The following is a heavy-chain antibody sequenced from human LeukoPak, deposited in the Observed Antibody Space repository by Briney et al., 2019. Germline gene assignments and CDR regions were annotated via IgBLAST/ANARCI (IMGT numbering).Heavy chain of an antibody. D-gene: IGHD2-2*01. CDR1: GFTFSSYA. Sequence: GGSLRLSCAASGFTFSSYAMSWVRQAPGKGLEWVSAISGSGGSSYYADSVEGRFTISRDNSKNTLYLQMNSLRAEDTAVYYCAKDSRVGGDYVDYWGQGTLVAVSS. CDR3: AKDSRVGGDYVDY. V-gene: IGHV3-23*01. CDR2: ISGSGGSS. J-gene: IGHJ4*02.